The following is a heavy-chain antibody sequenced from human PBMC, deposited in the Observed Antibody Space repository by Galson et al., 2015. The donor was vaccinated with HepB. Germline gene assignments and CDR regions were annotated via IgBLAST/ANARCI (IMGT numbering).Heavy chain of an antibody. CDR1: GFTVSSNY. V-gene: IGHV3-66*01. Sequence: SLRLSCAASGFTVSSNYMSWVRQAPGKGLEWVSVIYSGGSTYYADSVKGRFTISRDNSKNTLYLQMNSLRAEDTAVYYCARGLGGYSRHWYFDLWGRGTLVTVSS. CDR2: IYSGGST. D-gene: IGHD5-24*01. J-gene: IGHJ2*01. CDR3: ARGLGGYSRHWYFDL.